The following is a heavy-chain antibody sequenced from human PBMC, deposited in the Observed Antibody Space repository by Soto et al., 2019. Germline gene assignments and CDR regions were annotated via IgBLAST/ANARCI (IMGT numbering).Heavy chain of an antibody. J-gene: IGHJ6*02. CDR1: GFTFSSYW. V-gene: IGHV3-7*05. Sequence: EVQLVESGGGLVQPGGSLRLSCAASGFTFSSYWMSWVRQAPGKGLEWVANIKQDGSEKYYVDSVKGRFTISRDSAKNSLYLQMNSLRAEDTAVYYCARYTYGDYYYYYGMDVWGQGTTVTVSS. D-gene: IGHD4-17*01. CDR3: ARYTYGDYYYYYGMDV. CDR2: IKQDGSEK.